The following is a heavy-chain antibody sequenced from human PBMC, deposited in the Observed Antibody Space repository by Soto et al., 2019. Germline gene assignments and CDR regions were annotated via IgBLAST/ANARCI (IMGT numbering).Heavy chain of an antibody. J-gene: IGHJ4*02. Sequence: PGWSLRLSCAASGFTFSRYWMTWVRQAPGKGLEWVANIKQDGSEKYYVDSVKGRFTISRDNAKNSLYLQVNSLRADDTAVYYCARVPRDNWGSYFDYWGQGTLVTVSS. V-gene: IGHV3-7*03. CDR3: ARVPRDNWGSYFDY. CDR1: GFTFSRYW. CDR2: IKQDGSEK. D-gene: IGHD7-27*01.